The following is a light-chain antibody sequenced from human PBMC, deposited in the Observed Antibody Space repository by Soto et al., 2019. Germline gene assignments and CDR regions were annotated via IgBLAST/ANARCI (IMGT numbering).Light chain of an antibody. CDR1: QSITSR. J-gene: IGKJ1*01. CDR2: DAS. Sequence: IHITPSPASLSASVRDRVTITCRASQSITSRLAWYQQKPGKAPKLLIYDASSLQTGVPSRFSGSGSGTEFTLTIRSLQPDDFATYYRQQYNLHATFGQGIKV. V-gene: IGKV1-5*01. CDR3: QQYNLHAT.